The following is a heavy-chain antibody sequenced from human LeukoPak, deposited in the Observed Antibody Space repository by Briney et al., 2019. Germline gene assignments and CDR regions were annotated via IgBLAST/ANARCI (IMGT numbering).Heavy chain of an antibody. CDR1: GFAFSTYW. CDR2: ISSSGSTI. D-gene: IGHD4-17*01. CDR3: ARRMTSVTQNFDY. V-gene: IGHV3-48*01. Sequence: PGGSLRLSCAASGFAFSTYWMNWVRQAPGKGLEWVSYISSSGSTIYYADSVKGRFTISRDNAKNSLYLQMNSLRAEDTAVYYCARRMTSVTQNFDYWGQGTLVTVSS. J-gene: IGHJ4*02.